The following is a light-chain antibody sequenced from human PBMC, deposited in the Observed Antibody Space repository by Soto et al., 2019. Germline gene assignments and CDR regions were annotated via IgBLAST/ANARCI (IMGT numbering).Light chain of an antibody. J-gene: IGKJ1*01. CDR1: QSVSSSY. Sequence: EIVLTQSPGTLSLSPGERATLSCRASQSVSSSYLGWYQQKPGQAPRLLIYGASSRATGIPDRFSGSGSGTDCTLTIARLEPEDFAVYYCQRYGNSPPRTFGQGTKVEIK. V-gene: IGKV3-20*01. CDR3: QRYGNSPPRT. CDR2: GAS.